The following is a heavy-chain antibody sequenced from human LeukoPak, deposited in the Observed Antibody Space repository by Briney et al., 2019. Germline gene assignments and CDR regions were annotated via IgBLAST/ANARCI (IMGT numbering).Heavy chain of an antibody. CDR1: GFTFSSFA. D-gene: IGHD1-14*01. J-gene: IGHJ3*02. CDR3: ARVRLDRSERNLDAFEN. CDR2: IYSGGST. Sequence: GGSLRLSCAASGFTFSSFAMTWVRQAPGKRLEWVSSIYSGGSTYYADSVKGRFTISRDNSKNTVYLQMNSLRAEDTAVYFCARVRLDRSERNLDAFENWGQGTMVTVSS. V-gene: IGHV3-53*01.